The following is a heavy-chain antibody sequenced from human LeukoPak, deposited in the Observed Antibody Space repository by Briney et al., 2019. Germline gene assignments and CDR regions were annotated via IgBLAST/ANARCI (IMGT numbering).Heavy chain of an antibody. CDR2: INQDGTEK. D-gene: IGHD6-25*01. CDR1: GFTFSSYW. J-gene: IGHJ4*02. Sequence: GGSLRLSCAASGFTFSSYWMSWVRQAPGEGLEWVAKINQDGTEKAYVDSVRGRSTISRDNAKNSLYLQMNSLRAEDTAVYYCARDQDSGYDYWGQGTLVTVSS. V-gene: IGHV3-7*03. CDR3: ARDQDSGYDY.